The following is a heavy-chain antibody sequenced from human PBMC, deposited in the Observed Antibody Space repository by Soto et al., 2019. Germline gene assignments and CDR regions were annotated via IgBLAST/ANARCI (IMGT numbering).Heavy chain of an antibody. J-gene: IGHJ4*02. CDR2: ISVYNGNT. D-gene: IGHD4-4*01. CDR3: ARGVGLQYSTLDYLDY. Sequence: GASVKVSCKASGYTFTTYGISWVRQAPGQGLEWMGWISVYNGNTNYAQKLQGRVTMTTDTSTSTAYMELRSLRSDDTAVYYCARGVGLQYSTLDYLDYWGQGTLVTVSS. CDR1: GYTFTTYG. V-gene: IGHV1-18*01.